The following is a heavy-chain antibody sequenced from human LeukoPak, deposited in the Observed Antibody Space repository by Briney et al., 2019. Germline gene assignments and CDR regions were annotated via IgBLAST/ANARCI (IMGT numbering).Heavy chain of an antibody. D-gene: IGHD4-17*01. CDR2: IYYSGST. J-gene: IGHJ3*01. CDR3: ARTYGDYDGAFDV. V-gene: IGHV4-39*01. CDR1: GGSISSSTYY. Sequence: PSETLSLTCTVSGGSISSSTYYWGWIRQPPGKGLEWIGSIYYSGSTYNNPSLKSRVTIFVDTSKNQFSLKLCPVTATDTAVYYCARTYGDYDGAFDVWGQGTMVTVSS.